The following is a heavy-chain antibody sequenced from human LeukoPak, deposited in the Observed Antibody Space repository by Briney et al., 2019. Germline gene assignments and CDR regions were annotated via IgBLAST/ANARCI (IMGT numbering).Heavy chain of an antibody. CDR3: ARWVTTVVTPIRVGNYFDY. V-gene: IGHV3-21*01. J-gene: IGHJ4*02. CDR1: GFTFSSYS. D-gene: IGHD4-23*01. Sequence: GGSLRLSCAASGFTFSSYSMNWVRQAPGKGLEWVSSISSGGSYIYYADSVKGRFTISRDNAKNSLYLQMNSLRAEDTAVYYCARWVTTVVTPIRVGNYFDYWGQGTLVTVSS. CDR2: ISSGGSYI.